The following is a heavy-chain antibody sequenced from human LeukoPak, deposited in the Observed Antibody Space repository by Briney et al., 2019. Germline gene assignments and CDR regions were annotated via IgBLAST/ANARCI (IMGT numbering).Heavy chain of an antibody. CDR2: ISYDGSNK. Sequence: GRSLRLSCAASGFTFSSYGMHWVRQAPGKGLEWVAVISYDGSNKYYADSVKGRFTISRDNSKNTLYLQMNSLRAEDTAVYCCAKTYYYDSSGFSAFDPWGQGTLVTVSS. CDR1: GFTFSSYG. CDR3: AKTYYYDSSGFSAFDP. V-gene: IGHV3-30*18. J-gene: IGHJ5*02. D-gene: IGHD3-22*01.